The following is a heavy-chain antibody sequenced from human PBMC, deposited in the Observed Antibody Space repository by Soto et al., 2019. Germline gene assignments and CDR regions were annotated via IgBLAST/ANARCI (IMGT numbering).Heavy chain of an antibody. V-gene: IGHV1-8*01. Sequence: ASVKVSCKASGYTFTSYDINWVRQATGQGLEWMGWMNPNSGNTGYAQKFQGRVTMTRNTSISTAYMELSCLRSEDTAVYYCAKGYDFWSGYRDVYYYYYYMDVWGKGTTVTVSS. D-gene: IGHD3-3*01. J-gene: IGHJ6*03. CDR1: GYTFTSYD. CDR3: AKGYDFWSGYRDVYYYYYYMDV. CDR2: MNPNSGNT.